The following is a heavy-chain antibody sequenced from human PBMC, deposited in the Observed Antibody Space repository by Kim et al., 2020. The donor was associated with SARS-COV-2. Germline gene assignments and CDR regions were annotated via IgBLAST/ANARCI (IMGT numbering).Heavy chain of an antibody. CDR2: IVVGSGNT. CDR1: GFTFTSSP. V-gene: IGHV1-58*01. J-gene: IGHJ6*02. D-gene: IGHD5-12*01. Sequence: SVKVSCKASGFTFTSSPVQWVRQARGQRLEWIGWIVVGSGNTNYAQKFQERVTITRDMSTSTAYMELSSLRSEDTAVYYCAAEKDIVATMGGLVYYYYGMDVWGQGTTVTVSS. CDR3: AAEKDIVATMGGLVYYYYGMDV.